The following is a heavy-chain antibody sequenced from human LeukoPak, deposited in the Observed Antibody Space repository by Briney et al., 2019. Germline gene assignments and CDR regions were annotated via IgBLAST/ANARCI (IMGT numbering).Heavy chain of an antibody. D-gene: IGHD3-22*01. CDR1: GGSFSGYY. CDR2: INHSGSI. J-gene: IGHJ4*02. CDR3: ARDETHYYDSNGYFDY. V-gene: IGHV4-34*01. Sequence: SETLSLTCAVYGGSFSGYYWSWIRQPPGKGLEWIGEINHSGSINYNPSLKSRVTISVDKSKNQFSLKLSSVTAADTAVYYCARDETHYYDSNGYFDYWGQGTLVTVSS.